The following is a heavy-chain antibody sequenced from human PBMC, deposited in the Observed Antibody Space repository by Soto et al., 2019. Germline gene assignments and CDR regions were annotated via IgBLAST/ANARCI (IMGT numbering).Heavy chain of an antibody. D-gene: IGHD3-22*01. J-gene: IGHJ3*02. CDR2: ISYDGSNE. Sequence: GGSLRLSCAASGFTPSNYDMHWVRQAPGKGLEWVAFISYDGSNEHYADSVKGRFTISRDNSKNTLYLQMNSLRPEDTAVYHCAKGGHYYDASSDAFDIWGQGTSVTVSS. V-gene: IGHV3-30*18. CDR1: GFTPSNYD. CDR3: AKGGHYYDASSDAFDI.